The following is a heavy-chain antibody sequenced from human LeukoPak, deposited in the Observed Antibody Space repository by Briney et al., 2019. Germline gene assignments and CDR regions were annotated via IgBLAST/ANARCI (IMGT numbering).Heavy chain of an antibody. J-gene: IGHJ6*04. Sequence: GGSLRLSCAASGFTFNSSSMNWVRQAPGKGLEWVSSISSSSNYIYYADSVKGRFTISRDNAKNSLYLQMNSLRAEDTAVYYCAVHYDILTGYFSTFGMDVWGKGTTVTISS. V-gene: IGHV3-21*01. CDR2: ISSSSNYI. D-gene: IGHD3-9*01. CDR3: AVHYDILTGYFSTFGMDV. CDR1: GFTFNSSS.